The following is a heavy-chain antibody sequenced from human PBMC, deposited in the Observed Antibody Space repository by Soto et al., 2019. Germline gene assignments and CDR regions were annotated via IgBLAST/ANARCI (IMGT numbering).Heavy chain of an antibody. D-gene: IGHD3-10*01. J-gene: IGHJ6*02. CDR2: INHSGST. V-gene: IGHV4-34*01. CDR1: GGSFSGYY. CDR3: ARAYYLYYYYYGMDV. Sequence: SETLSLTCAVYGGSFSGYYWSWIRQPPGKGLEWIGEINHSGSTNYNPSLKSRVTISVDTSKNQFSLKLSSVTAADTAVYYCARAYYLYYYYYGMDVWGQGTTV.